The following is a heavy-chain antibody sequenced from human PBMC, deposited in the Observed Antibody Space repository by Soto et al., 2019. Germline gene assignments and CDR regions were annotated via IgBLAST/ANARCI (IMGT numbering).Heavy chain of an antibody. J-gene: IGHJ6*03. CDR3: ARSAPFRNAALESLYYMDV. CDR1: GYIFTSYN. V-gene: IGHV1-8*02. D-gene: IGHD1-1*01. Sequence: QVQLVQSGAEVKKPGASVKVSCKASGYIFTSYNINWVRQAAGHGLEWMGWVNPDSGHTVYAQKFQGRVTMTRDTSIGTAHMELRRLTPEDTAVYYCARSAPFRNAALESLYYMDVWGKGASVPVSS. CDR2: VNPDSGHT.